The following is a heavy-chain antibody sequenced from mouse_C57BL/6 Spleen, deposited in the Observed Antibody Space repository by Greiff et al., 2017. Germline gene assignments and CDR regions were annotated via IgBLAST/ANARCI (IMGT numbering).Heavy chain of an antibody. CDR3: AREDDGFAWFAY. CDR2: ISYDGSN. V-gene: IGHV3-6*01. J-gene: IGHJ3*01. D-gene: IGHD2-3*01. Sequence: DVQLQESGPGLVKPSQSLSLTCSVTSYSITSGYYWNWIRQFPGNKLEWMGYISYDGSNNYNPSLKNRISITRDTSKNQFFLKLNSVTTEDTATYYCAREDDGFAWFAYWGQGTLVTVSA. CDR1: SYSITSGYY.